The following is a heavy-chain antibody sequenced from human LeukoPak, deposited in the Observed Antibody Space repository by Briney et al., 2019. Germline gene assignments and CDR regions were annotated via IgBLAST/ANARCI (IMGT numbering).Heavy chain of an antibody. CDR1: GFSFSYYN. J-gene: IGHJ4*02. CDR2: ISSSSTDI. Sequence: GGSLRLSCAASGFSFSYYNMNWVRQAPGKGLEWVSFISSSSTDIYYSDSVKGRFTISRDNSKNTLYLQMNSLRAEDTAVYYCVRDNPRCCGVVPANIDDYWGQGTLVTVSS. D-gene: IGHD2-15*01. CDR3: VRDNPRCCGVVPANIDDY. V-gene: IGHV3-21*04.